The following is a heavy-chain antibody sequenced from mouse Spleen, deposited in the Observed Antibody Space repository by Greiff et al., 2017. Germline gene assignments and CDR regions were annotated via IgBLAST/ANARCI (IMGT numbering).Heavy chain of an antibody. D-gene: IGHD2-4*01. CDR1: GFTFSSYA. Sequence: EVKVEESGGGLVKPGGSLKLSCAASGFTFSSYAMSWVRQTPEKRLEWVATISSGGSYTYYPDSVKGRFTISRDNAKNTLYLQMSSLRSEDTAMYYCARYDYDGFDVWGAGTTVTVSS. V-gene: IGHV5-9-1*01. J-gene: IGHJ1*01. CDR3: ARYDYDGFDV. CDR2: ISSGGSYT.